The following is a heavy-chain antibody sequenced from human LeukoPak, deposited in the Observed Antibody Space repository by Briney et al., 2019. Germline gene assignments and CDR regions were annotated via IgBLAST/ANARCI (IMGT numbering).Heavy chain of an antibody. J-gene: IGHJ3*02. Sequence: PGGSLRLSCAASGFAFSTDAMHWVRQAPGKGLEWVALISFDASSKYYADSLQGRFTLSRDNSKNTLFLQMNSLRAEDTAMYYCVRERTSVTAKDALDIWGQGTMVTVSS. CDR1: GFAFSTDA. CDR2: ISFDASSK. CDR3: VRERTSVTAKDALDI. D-gene: IGHD4-17*01. V-gene: IGHV3-30-3*01.